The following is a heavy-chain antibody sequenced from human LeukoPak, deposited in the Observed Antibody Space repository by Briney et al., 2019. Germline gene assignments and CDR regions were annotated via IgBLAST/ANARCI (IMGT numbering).Heavy chain of an antibody. CDR1: GGSISSGGYY. CDR2: IYYSGST. Sequence: SQTLSLTCTVSGGSISSGGYYWSWIRQHPGKGLEWIGYIYYSGSTYYNPSLKSRVTISVDTSKNQFSLKLSSVTAADTAVYYWARASIVVYSWFDPWGQGTLVSVSS. J-gene: IGHJ5*02. D-gene: IGHD1-26*01. V-gene: IGHV4-31*03. CDR3: ARASIVVYSWFDP.